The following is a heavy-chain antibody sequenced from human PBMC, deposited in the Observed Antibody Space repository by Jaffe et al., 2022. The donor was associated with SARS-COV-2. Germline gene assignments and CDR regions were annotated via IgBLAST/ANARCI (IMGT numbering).Heavy chain of an antibody. Sequence: EVQLVESGGGLVKPGGSLRLSCAASGFTFSSYSMNWVRQAPGKGLEWVSSISSSSSYIYYADSVKGRFTISRDNAKNSLYLQMNSLRAEDTAVYYCARDGSFGYCSSTSCYRPHSYYYYGMDVWGQGTTVTVSS. CDR2: ISSSSSYI. V-gene: IGHV3-21*01. CDR1: GFTFSSYS. CDR3: ARDGSFGYCSSTSCYRPHSYYYYGMDV. D-gene: IGHD2-2*03. J-gene: IGHJ6*02.